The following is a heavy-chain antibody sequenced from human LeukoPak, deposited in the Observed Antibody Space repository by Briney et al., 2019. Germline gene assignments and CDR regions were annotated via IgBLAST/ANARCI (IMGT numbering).Heavy chain of an antibody. Sequence: ASVKVSCKASGYTFTGYYMHWVRQAPGQGLEWMGWINPNSWGTNYAQKFQGRVTMTRDTSISTAYMELSRLRSDDTAVYYCARGIWGSSYGMDVWGQGTTVTVSS. CDR1: GYTFTGYY. CDR3: ARGIWGSSYGMDV. D-gene: IGHD3-16*01. J-gene: IGHJ6*02. V-gene: IGHV1-2*02. CDR2: INPNSWGT.